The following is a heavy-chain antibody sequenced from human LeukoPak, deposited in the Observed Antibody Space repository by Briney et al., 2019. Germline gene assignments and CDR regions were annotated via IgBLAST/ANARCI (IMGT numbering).Heavy chain of an antibody. CDR2: ISSSGSYI. D-gene: IGHD5-24*01. J-gene: IGHJ4*02. CDR1: GFTFSSYG. CDR3: ARASSREYYFDY. V-gene: IGHV3-21*01. Sequence: GGSLRLSCAASGFTFSSYGMNWVRQAPGKGLEWVSSISSSGSYIYYAASVKGRFTISRDNAKNTLYLQMNSLRAEDTAVYYCARASSREYYFDYWGQGTLVTVFS.